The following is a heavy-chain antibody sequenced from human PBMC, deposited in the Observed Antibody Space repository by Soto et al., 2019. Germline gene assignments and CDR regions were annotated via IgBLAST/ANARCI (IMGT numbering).Heavy chain of an antibody. CDR1: GFTFGSYR. Sequence: DVQLVESGGGLAKPGWSLRLSCEASGFTFGSYRMTWVRQLPGKGLEWVSSISPSGRDIYYADSLKGQFTISRDNAKNSLFLQMNGLRVEDTAVYYCARDLVGYCGGDCHFYWFDPWGQGTLVTVSS. D-gene: IGHD2-21*01. CDR3: ARDLVGYCGGDCHFYWFDP. V-gene: IGHV3-21*01. J-gene: IGHJ5*02. CDR2: ISPSGRDI.